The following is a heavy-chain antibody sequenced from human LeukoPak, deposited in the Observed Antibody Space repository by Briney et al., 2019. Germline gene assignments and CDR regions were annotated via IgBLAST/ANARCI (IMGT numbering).Heavy chain of an antibody. D-gene: IGHD5-18*01. CDR3: ATARGYSYGYGVH. J-gene: IGHJ4*02. V-gene: IGHV4-39*01. CDR1: GGSISGSSYY. Sequence: PSETLSLTCTVSGGSISGSSYYWGWIRQPPGKGLEWIGSIYYSGSTYYNPSLKSRVTISVDTSKNQFSLKLSSVTAADTAVYYCATARGYSYGYGVHWGQGTLVTVSS. CDR2: IYYSGST.